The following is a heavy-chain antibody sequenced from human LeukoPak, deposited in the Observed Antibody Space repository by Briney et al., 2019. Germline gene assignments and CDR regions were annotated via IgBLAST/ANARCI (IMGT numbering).Heavy chain of an antibody. CDR1: GGSISSSSYY. Sequence: SETLSLTCTVSGGSISSSSYYWGWIRQPPGKGLEWIGSIYYSGSTYYNPSLKSRVTISVDTSKNQFSLKLSSVTAADTAVYYCARGSRYSYGMGYFDYWGQGTLVTVSS. V-gene: IGHV4-39*07. CDR3: ARGSRYSYGMGYFDY. CDR2: IYYSGST. J-gene: IGHJ4*02. D-gene: IGHD5-18*01.